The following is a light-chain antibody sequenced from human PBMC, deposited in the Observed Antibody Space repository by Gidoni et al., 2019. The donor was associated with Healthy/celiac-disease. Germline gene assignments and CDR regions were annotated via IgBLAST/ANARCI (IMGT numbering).Light chain of an antibody. Sequence: IVLTQSPATLSLSPGERATLSCRASQSVSSYVAWYQQKPGQAPRLLIYDASNRATGIPARFSGSGSGTDCTLTISSLEPEDFAVYYCQQRSNWPITFGQGTRLEIK. J-gene: IGKJ5*01. CDR3: QQRSNWPIT. CDR1: QSVSSY. CDR2: DAS. V-gene: IGKV3-11*01.